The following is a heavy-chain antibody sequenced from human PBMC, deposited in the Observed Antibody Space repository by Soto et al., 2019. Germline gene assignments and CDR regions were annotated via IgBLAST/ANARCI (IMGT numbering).Heavy chain of an antibody. V-gene: IGHV3-30-3*01. CDR2: ISYDGSNK. CDR1: GFTFSSYA. J-gene: IGHJ4*02. CDR3: ARDTQHSCGGDCLGY. Sequence: GGSLRLSCAASGFTFSSYAMHWVRQAPGKGLEWVAVISYDGSNKYYADSVKGRFTISRDNSKNTLYLQMNSLRAEDTAVYYCARDTQHSCGGDCLGYWGQGTLVTVSS. D-gene: IGHD2-21*01.